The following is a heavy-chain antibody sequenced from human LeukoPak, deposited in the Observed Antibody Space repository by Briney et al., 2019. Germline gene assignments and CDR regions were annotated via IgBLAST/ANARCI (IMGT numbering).Heavy chain of an antibody. D-gene: IGHD5-12*01. Sequence: RSSETLSLTCTVSGVSISSGDYYWSWIRQPPGKGLEWIGYIYYSGSTYYNPSLKSRVTISVDTSKNQFSLKLSSVTAADTAVYYCARDRWDADIVATTWYGMDVWGQGTTVTVSS. J-gene: IGHJ6*02. CDR3: ARDRWDADIVATTWYGMDV. V-gene: IGHV4-30-4*01. CDR1: GVSISSGDYY. CDR2: IYYSGST.